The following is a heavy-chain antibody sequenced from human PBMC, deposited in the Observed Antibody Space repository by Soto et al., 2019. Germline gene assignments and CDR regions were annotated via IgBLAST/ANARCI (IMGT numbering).Heavy chain of an antibody. CDR3: ARDLAAAGTMVDY. V-gene: IGHV3-33*01. CDR1: GFTFSSYG. D-gene: IGHD6-13*01. Sequence: GGSLRLSCAASGFTFSSYGMHWVRQAPGKGLEWVAVIWYDGSNKYYADSVKGRFTISRDNSKNTLYLQMNSLRAEDTAVYYCARDLAAAGTMVDYWGQGTLVTVYS. J-gene: IGHJ4*02. CDR2: IWYDGSNK.